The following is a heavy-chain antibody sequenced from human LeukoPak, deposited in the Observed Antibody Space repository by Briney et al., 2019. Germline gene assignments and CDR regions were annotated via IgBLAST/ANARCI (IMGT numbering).Heavy chain of an antibody. Sequence: GGSLRLSCAASGFTFDDYAMHWVRQAPGKGLEWVSGISWNSGSIGYADSVKGRFTISRDNAKNSLYLQMNSLRAEDTAVYYCAKVGQWLAFDYWGQGTLVTVSS. CDR3: AKVGQWLAFDY. CDR2: ISWNSGSI. CDR1: GFTFDDYA. D-gene: IGHD6-19*01. J-gene: IGHJ4*02. V-gene: IGHV3-9*01.